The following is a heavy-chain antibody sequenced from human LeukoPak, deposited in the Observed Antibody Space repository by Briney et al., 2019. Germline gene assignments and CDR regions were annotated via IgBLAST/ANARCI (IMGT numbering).Heavy chain of an antibody. J-gene: IGHJ6*03. Sequence: SETLSLTCAVYGGSFSGYYWSWIRQPPGKGLEWLGEINHSGSTNYNPSLKSRVTISVDTSKNQLSLKLSSVTAANTAVYYCARGVLGYYYYYYMDVWGKGTTVTVSS. D-gene: IGHD3-16*01. CDR2: INHSGST. CDR3: ARGVLGYYYYYYMDV. V-gene: IGHV4-34*01. CDR1: GGSFSGYY.